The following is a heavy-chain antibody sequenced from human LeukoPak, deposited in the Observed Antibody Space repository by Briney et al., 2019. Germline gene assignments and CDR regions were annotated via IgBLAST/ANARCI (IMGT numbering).Heavy chain of an antibody. CDR1: GGSISSSTYY. Sequence: SETLSLTCSVSGGSISSSTYYWGWIRQPPGKGLEWIGSIYYSGSTYYNPSLKSRVTISVDTSKNQFSLKLSAVTAADTAVYYCARDRGEGIAVAGEFDYWGQGTLVTVSS. CDR2: IYYSGST. V-gene: IGHV4-39*07. J-gene: IGHJ4*02. D-gene: IGHD6-19*01. CDR3: ARDRGEGIAVAGEFDY.